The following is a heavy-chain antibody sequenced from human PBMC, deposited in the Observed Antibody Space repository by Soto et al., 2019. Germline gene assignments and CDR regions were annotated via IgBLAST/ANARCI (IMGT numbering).Heavy chain of an antibody. CDR2: INPNSGNT. J-gene: IGHJ6*03. D-gene: IGHD4-4*01. V-gene: IGHV1-8*01. Sequence: QVQLLQSRAEVKKPGASVKISCKASGYSFTSYDINWVRQATGQGLEWMGWINPNSGNTDYTQKFQGRVTMTRDTSISTAYMELSSLRSEDTAVYYCARAPFLQYFYMDVWGEGTAVTVSS. CDR3: ARAPFLQYFYMDV. CDR1: GYSFTSYD.